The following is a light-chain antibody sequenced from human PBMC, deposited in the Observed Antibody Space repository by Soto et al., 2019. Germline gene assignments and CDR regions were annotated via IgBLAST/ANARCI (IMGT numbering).Light chain of an antibody. CDR2: AAS. J-gene: IGKJ1*01. Sequence: DIQMTQSPSTLSAGVGDRVTITCRASQRTSTYLNWYQQKPGKAPTLLIYAASTLQSGVPSRFSGGGSGTDFTLTINTLQPEDFATYFCQQCYSPPRTFGQGTKVEIK. V-gene: IGKV1-39*01. CDR1: QRTSTY. CDR3: QQCYSPPRT.